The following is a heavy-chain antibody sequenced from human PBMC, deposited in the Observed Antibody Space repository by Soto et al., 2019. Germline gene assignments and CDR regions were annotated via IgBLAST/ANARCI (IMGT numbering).Heavy chain of an antibody. CDR3: ARDSRPTYTGTTIY. V-gene: IGHV3-23*01. CDR1: GFTFSNYA. J-gene: IGHJ4*02. CDR2: ISGSGDST. Sequence: EVQLLESGGGLVQPGGSRRLSCAASGFTFSNYAMNWVRQAPGKGLQWVSAISGSGDSTYYADSVKGRFTISRDNSENMLFLQMNNLRVEDAGIYYCARDSRPTYTGTTIYWGQGTLVTVSS. D-gene: IGHD1-7*01.